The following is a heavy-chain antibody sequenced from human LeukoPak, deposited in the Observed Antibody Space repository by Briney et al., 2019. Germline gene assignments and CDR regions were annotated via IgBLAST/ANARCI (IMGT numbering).Heavy chain of an antibody. CDR2: IYYSGST. V-gene: IGHV4-59*05. D-gene: IGHD3-3*01. J-gene: IGHJ6*03. CDR1: GGSISSYY. Sequence: SETLSLTCTVSGGSISSYYWSWIRQPPGKGLEWIGSIYYSGSTYYNPSLKSRVTISVDTSKNQFSLKLSSVTAADTAVYHCANQRENYDFWSGYLDYYYMDVWGKGTTVTVSS. CDR3: ANQRENYDFWSGYLDYYYMDV.